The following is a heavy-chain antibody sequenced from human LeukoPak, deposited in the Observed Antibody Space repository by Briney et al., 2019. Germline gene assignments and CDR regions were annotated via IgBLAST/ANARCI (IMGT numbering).Heavy chain of an antibody. CDR1: GFTFSSYS. V-gene: IGHV3-21*01. CDR2: ISSSSSYI. CDR3: ARDGGYYYYYMDV. D-gene: IGHD3-10*01. Sequence: PGGSLRLSCAASGFTFSSYSMNWVRQAPGKGLEWVSSISSSSSYIYYADSVKGRFTISRDNAKNSLYQQMNSLRAEDTAVYYCARDGGYYYYYMDVWGKGTTVTVSS. J-gene: IGHJ6*03.